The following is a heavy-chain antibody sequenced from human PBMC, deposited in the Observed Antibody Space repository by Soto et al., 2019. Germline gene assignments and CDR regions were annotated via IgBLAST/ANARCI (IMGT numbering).Heavy chain of an antibody. J-gene: IGHJ5*02. CDR1: GGSVSSGSYY. CDR2: IYYSGST. V-gene: IGHV4-61*01. CDR3: ARRYYSNPNWFDP. Sequence: SETLSLTCTVSGGSVSSGSYYWSWIRQPPGKGLEWIGYIYYSGSTNYNPPLKSRVTISVDTSKNQFSLKLSSVTAADTAVYYCARRYYSNPNWFDPWGQGTLVTVSS. D-gene: IGHD4-4*01.